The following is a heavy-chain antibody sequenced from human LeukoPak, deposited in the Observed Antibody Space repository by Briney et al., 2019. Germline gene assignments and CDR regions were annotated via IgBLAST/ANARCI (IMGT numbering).Heavy chain of an antibody. CDR2: ISSSSSYI. J-gene: IGHJ1*01. V-gene: IGHV3-21*01. D-gene: IGHD6-13*01. Sequence: PGGSLRLSCAASGFTFSSYSMNWVRQAPGKGLEWVSSISSSSSYIYYADSVKGRFTISRDNAKNSLYLQMNSLRAEDTAVYYCASTPSSSRPFQHWGQGTLITVSS. CDR1: GFTFSSYS. CDR3: ASTPSSSRPFQH.